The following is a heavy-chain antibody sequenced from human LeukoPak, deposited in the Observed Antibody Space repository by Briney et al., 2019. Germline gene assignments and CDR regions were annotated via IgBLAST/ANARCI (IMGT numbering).Heavy chain of an antibody. CDR2: INDSGST. V-gene: IGHV4-34*10. D-gene: IGHD5-18*01. Sequence: SETLSLTCSFYGVSFNAYTWAWVRQSPGKGLEWIGEINDSGSTSSSPILKSRVRMSVDTSNHQSSLNLTSVTAADTAVYYCARCGASLYSTSRSHGLDVWGQGTPVTVSS. CDR1: GVSFNAYT. CDR3: ARCGASLYSTSRSHGLDV. J-gene: IGHJ6*02.